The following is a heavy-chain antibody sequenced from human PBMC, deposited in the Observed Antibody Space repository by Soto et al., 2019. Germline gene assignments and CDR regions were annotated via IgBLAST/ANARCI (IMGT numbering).Heavy chain of an antibody. D-gene: IGHD2-21*02. V-gene: IGHV3-48*02. CDR3: AKGTYCGGDCSYGMDV. CDR2: ISSSSSTI. CDR1: GFTFNTYH. Sequence: GGSLRLSCAASGFTFNTYHMNWVRQAPGRGLEWVSYISSSSSTIYYADSVEGRFTISRDNAKSSLYLQMNSLRDEDTAVYYCAKGTYCGGDCSYGMDVWGQGTTVTVSS. J-gene: IGHJ6*02.